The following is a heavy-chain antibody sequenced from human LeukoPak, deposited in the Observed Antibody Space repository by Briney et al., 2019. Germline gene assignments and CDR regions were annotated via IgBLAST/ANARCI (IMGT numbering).Heavy chain of an antibody. CDR3: ARDPPRLRYFDWLLDKEYYFDY. Sequence: ASVKVSCKASGYTFTSYGISWVRQAPGQGLEWMGWISAYNGNTNYAQKLQGRVTMTTDTSTSTAYMELRSLRSDDTAVYYCARDPPRLRYFDWLLDKEYYFDYWGQGTLVTVPS. CDR2: ISAYNGNT. V-gene: IGHV1-18*01. D-gene: IGHD3-9*01. CDR1: GYTFTSYG. J-gene: IGHJ4*02.